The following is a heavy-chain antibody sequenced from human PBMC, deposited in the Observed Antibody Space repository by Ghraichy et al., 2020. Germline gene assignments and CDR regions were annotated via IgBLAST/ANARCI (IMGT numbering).Heavy chain of an antibody. D-gene: IGHD2-15*01. CDR2: IRSKAYGGTP. Sequence: GGSLRLSCTASGFTFGDYTMSWFRQAPGKGLEWIGFIRSKAYGGTPEYAASVKGRFTVSRDDSKSIAYLQMNNLKTEDTAVYYCSRDYFATGTANYYYYGMDVWGQGTTVTVSS. V-gene: IGHV3-49*03. J-gene: IGHJ6*02. CDR1: GFTFGDYT. CDR3: SRDYFATGTANYYYYGMDV.